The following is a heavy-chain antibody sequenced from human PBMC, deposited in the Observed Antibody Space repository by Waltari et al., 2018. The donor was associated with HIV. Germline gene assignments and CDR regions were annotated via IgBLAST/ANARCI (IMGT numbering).Heavy chain of an antibody. J-gene: IGHJ6*02. D-gene: IGHD1-1*01. CDR1: GDTVSSSNSA. V-gene: IGHV6-1*01. CDR2: TYYRSKWYS. CDR3: ARDGPGDYYYYGVDV. Sequence: QVVLQQSGPGLLKSSQTHSLTCAISGDTVSSSNSAWNWIRPSPSRGLEWLGRTYYRSKWYSDYALSVRSRITIRADTSKNQFSLQLNSVTPEDTAVYFCARDGPGDYYYYGVDVWGLGTTITVSS.